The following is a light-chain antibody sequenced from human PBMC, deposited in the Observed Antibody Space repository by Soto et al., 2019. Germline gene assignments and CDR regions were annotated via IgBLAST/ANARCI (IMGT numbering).Light chain of an antibody. CDR2: KTD. Sequence: QSVLIQPPSASATPGQRVTMSCSGGSSNIGSNGVNWYQQLPGTAPKLRIYKTDQRPSGVPDRFSGSKSGTSASLAISGLHSEDEGDYYCAAWDDTLNGPYWVFGGGTKLTVL. CDR3: AAWDDTLNGPYWV. V-gene: IGLV1-44*01. J-gene: IGLJ3*02. CDR1: SSNIGSNG.